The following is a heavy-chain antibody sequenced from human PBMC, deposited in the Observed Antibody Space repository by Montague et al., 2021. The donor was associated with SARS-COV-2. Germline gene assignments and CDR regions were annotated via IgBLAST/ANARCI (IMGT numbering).Heavy chain of an antibody. D-gene: IGHD1-26*01. J-gene: IGHJ6*02. Sequence: SLRLSCAASGFTFSSYWMSWVRQAPVKGLEWVANIKQDGSEKYYXDSXHVRFTISRDNAKNSLYLQMNSLRAEDTAVYYCARDSEKLGATDYYYYGMDVWGPGTMVTVSS. CDR2: IKQDGSEK. CDR3: ARDSEKLGATDYYYYGMDV. V-gene: IGHV3-7*01. CDR1: GFTFSSYW.